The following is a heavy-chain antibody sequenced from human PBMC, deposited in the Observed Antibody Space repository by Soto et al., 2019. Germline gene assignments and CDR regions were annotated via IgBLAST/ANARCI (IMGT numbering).Heavy chain of an antibody. D-gene: IGHD3-22*01. CDR2: IYWNDDK. J-gene: IGHJ6*02. CDR3: ARDYHDSSGYYLYYYGMDV. V-gene: IGHV2-5*01. Sequence: SGPTLVNPTQTLTLTCTFSGFSLSTSGVGVGWIRQPPGKALEWLALIYWNDDKRYSPSLKSRLTITKDTSKNQVVLTMTNMDPVDTATYYCARDYHDSSGYYLYYYGMDVWGQGTTVTVSS. CDR1: GFSLSTSGVG.